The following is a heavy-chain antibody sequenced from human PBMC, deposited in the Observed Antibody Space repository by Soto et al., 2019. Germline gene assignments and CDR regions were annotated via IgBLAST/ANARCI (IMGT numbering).Heavy chain of an antibody. Sequence: SETLSLTCAVYGGSFSGYYWSWIRQPPGKGLEWIGEINHSGSTNYNPSLKSRVTISVDTSKNQFSLKLSSVTAADTAVYYCARGGIAARPGMYYFDYWGQGTLVTVSS. CDR1: GGSFSGYY. V-gene: IGHV4-34*01. D-gene: IGHD6-6*01. CDR3: ARGGIAARPGMYYFDY. J-gene: IGHJ4*02. CDR2: INHSGST.